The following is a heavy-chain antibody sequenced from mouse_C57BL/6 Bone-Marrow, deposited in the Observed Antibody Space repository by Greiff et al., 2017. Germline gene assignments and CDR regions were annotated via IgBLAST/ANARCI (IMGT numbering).Heavy chain of an antibody. CDR3: ARGGDYRAWFAY. CDR2: IDPSDSYT. CDR1: GYTFTSYW. V-gene: IGHV1-69*01. Sequence: QVQLKQPGAELVMPGASVKLSCKASGYTFTSYWMHWVKQRPGQGLEWIGEIDPSDSYTNYNQKFKGKSTLTVDKSSSTAYMQLSSLTSEDSAVYYCARGGDYRAWFAYWGQGTLVTVSA. J-gene: IGHJ3*01. D-gene: IGHD2-4*01.